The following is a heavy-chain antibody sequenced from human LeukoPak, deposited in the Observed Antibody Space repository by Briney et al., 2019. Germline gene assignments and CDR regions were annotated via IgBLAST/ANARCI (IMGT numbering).Heavy chain of an antibody. Sequence: PGRSLRLSCAASGFTFDDYAMHWVRQAPGKGLEWVSGISWNSGSIGYADSVKGRFTISRDNAKNSLYLQMNSLRAEDMALYYCAKELGVLRFLNHAFDIWGQGTMVTVSS. V-gene: IGHV3-9*03. CDR2: ISWNSGSI. J-gene: IGHJ3*02. D-gene: IGHD3-3*01. CDR1: GFTFDDYA. CDR3: AKELGVLRFLNHAFDI.